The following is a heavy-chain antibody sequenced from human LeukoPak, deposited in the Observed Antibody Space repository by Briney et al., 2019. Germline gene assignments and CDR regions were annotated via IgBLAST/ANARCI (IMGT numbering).Heavy chain of an antibody. V-gene: IGHV4-39*07. J-gene: IGHJ6*03. CDR1: GGSISGSSYY. D-gene: IGHD6-13*01. CDR2: IYYSGST. Sequence: SETLSLTCTVSGGSISGSSYYWGWIRQPPGKGLEWIGSIYYSGSTYYNPSLKSRVTISVDTSKNQFSLKLSSVTAADTAVYYCARVGGYSGHPSGYMDVWGKGTTVTVSS. CDR3: ARVGGYSGHPSGYMDV.